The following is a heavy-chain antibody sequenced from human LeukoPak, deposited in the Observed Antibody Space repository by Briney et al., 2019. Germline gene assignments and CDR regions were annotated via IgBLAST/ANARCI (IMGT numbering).Heavy chain of an antibody. CDR2: ISYDGSNK. CDR1: GFTFSSYG. D-gene: IGHD6-13*01. Sequence: GGSLRLSCAAAGFTFSSYGMHWVRQAPGKGLEWVAGISYDGSNKYHADSVKGRFTISRDNSKNTLYLQMNSLRAEDTAVYYCARGPEPSIAAAGLYYYYGMDVWGQGTTVTVSS. CDR3: ARGPEPSIAAAGLYYYYGMDV. V-gene: IGHV3-30*03. J-gene: IGHJ6*02.